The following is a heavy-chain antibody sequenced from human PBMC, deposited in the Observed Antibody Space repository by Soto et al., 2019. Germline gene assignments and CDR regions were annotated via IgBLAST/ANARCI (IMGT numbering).Heavy chain of an antibody. Sequence: NPSETLSLTCTVSGGSIYRSGYYWGWIRQPPGRGLEWIGNIDYNGVTYSNPSLKSRVTISRDTSKNQFSLKLTSVPAADTALYYFGKVLVGATGHTDSDSWGPGTLVTVSS. V-gene: IGHV4-39*01. CDR1: GGSIYRSGYY. CDR3: GKVLVGATGHTDSDS. CDR2: IDYNGVT. D-gene: IGHD2-15*01. J-gene: IGHJ4*02.